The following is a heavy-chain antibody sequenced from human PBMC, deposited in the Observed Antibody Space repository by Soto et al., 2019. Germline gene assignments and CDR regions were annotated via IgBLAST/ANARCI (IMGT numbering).Heavy chain of an antibody. CDR3: ARDARRKTPVVTSAYAAFDI. V-gene: IGHV4-30-4*02. J-gene: IGHJ3*02. D-gene: IGHD2-2*01. CDR1: GFSISSGDYY. CDR2: IFHSGST. Sequence: PSDTLSITCSFSGFSISSGDYYWNWIRLPPGKCLEWIGYIFHSGSTYYNPSLKSRLTISVDTSKSQFSLKLSSVTAADTAMYYCARDARRKTPVVTSAYAAFDIWGQGTIVTVSS.